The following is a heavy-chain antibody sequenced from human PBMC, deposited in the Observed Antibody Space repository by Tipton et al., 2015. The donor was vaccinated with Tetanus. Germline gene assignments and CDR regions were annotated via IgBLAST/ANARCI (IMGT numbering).Heavy chain of an antibody. Sequence: QVQLVQSGAEVKKPGASVKVSCKASGYTFTSYYMHWVRQATGQGLEWMGIINTSGGSTSYAQKFQGRVTMTRDTSTSTVYMELSSLRSEDTAVYYCACFRVPAAGTPGAFDIWGQGTMVPVSS. V-gene: IGHV1-46*01. J-gene: IGHJ3*02. CDR3: ACFRVPAAGTPGAFDI. CDR2: INTSGGST. D-gene: IGHD6-13*01. CDR1: GYTFTSYY.